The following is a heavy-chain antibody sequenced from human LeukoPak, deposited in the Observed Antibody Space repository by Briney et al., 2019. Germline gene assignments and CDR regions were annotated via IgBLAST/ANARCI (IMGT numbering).Heavy chain of an antibody. Sequence: TGGPLRLSCAASGFTFSSYGMHWVRQAPGKGLEWVAVIWYDGSNKYYADSVKGRFTISRDNSKNTLYLQMNSLRAEDTAVYYCARDTFNSGYDKDWYFDLWGRGTLVTVSS. CDR1: GFTFSSYG. V-gene: IGHV3-33*01. CDR3: ARDTFNSGYDKDWYFDL. J-gene: IGHJ2*01. CDR2: IWYDGSNK. D-gene: IGHD5-12*01.